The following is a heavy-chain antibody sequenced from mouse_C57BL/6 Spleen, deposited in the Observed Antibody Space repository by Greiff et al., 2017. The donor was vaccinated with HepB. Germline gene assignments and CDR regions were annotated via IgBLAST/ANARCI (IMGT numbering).Heavy chain of an antibody. CDR1: GYTFTDYE. V-gene: IGHV1-15*01. CDR3: TREDYDGSFAY. J-gene: IGHJ3*01. D-gene: IGHD2-3*01. Sequence: VQLQQSGAELVRPGASVTLSCKASGYTFTDYEMHWVKQTPVHGLEWIGAIDPETGGTAYNQKFKGKAILTADKSSSTAYMERRSLTSEDSAVYYCTREDYDGSFAYWGQGTLVTVSA. CDR2: IDPETGGT.